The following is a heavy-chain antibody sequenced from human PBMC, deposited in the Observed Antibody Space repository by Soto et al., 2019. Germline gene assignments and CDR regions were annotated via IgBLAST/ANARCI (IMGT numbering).Heavy chain of an antibody. J-gene: IGHJ3*02. CDR1: GFTVSSNY. V-gene: IGHV3-66*01. CDR3: ARDSAPQDAFDI. CDR2: IYSGGST. Sequence: HPGGSLRLSCAASGFTVSSNYMSWVRQAPGKGLEWVSVIYSGGSTYYADSVKGRFTISRDNSKNTLYLQMNSLRAEDTAVYYCARDSAPQDAFDIWGQGTMVTVSS.